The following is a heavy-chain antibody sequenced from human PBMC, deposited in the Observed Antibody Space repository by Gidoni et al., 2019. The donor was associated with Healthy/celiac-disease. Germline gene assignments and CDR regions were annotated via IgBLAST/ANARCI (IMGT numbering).Heavy chain of an antibody. CDR1: GFTFSRYA. CDR3: AKAMAAGGYALGSDY. Sequence: EVHLLESGGGLVQPGGSLRLSCSASGFTFSRYAMSWVRQAPGTGLEWVSAISGSGGSTYYADSVKGRVTISRDNSKNTLYLQMNSLRAEDTAVYYCAKAMAAGGYALGSDYWGQGTLVTVSS. CDR2: ISGSGGST. V-gene: IGHV3-23*01. D-gene: IGHD2-2*01. J-gene: IGHJ4*02.